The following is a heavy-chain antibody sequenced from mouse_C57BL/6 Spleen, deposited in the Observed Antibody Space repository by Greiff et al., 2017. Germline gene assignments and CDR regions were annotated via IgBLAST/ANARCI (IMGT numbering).Heavy chain of an antibody. Sequence: QVQLQQPGAELVRPGTSVKLSCKASGYTFTSYWMHWVKQRPGQGLEWIGVIDPSDSYTNYNQKFKGKATLTVDTSSSTAYMQRSSLTSEDSAVYYCARQLRPVYYFDYWGQGTTLTVSS. V-gene: IGHV1-59*01. J-gene: IGHJ2*01. CDR1: GYTFTSYW. D-gene: IGHD3-2*02. CDR2: IDPSDSYT. CDR3: ARQLRPVYYFDY.